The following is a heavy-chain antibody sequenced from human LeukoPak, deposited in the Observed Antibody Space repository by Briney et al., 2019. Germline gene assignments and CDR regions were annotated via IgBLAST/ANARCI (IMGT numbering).Heavy chain of an antibody. J-gene: IGHJ4*02. CDR3: ESGDVTVTNNFDY. D-gene: IGHD4-17*01. Sequence: ASVKVSCKASGYTFTSYDINWVRQATGQGLEWMGWINPNSGYTGYAQNFQGRVTMSRDTSINTAYMELSSLRSEDPAVYYCESGDVTVTNNFDYWGQGTLVTVSS. CDR2: INPNSGYT. V-gene: IGHV1-8*01. CDR1: GYTFTSYD.